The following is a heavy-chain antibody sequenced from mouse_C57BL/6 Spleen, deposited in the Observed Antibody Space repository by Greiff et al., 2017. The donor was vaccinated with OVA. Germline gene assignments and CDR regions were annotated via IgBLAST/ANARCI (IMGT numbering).Heavy chain of an antibody. CDR2: IYPGDGDT. CDR1: GYAFSSSW. J-gene: IGHJ4*01. V-gene: IGHV1-82*01. Sequence: VQLQQSGPELVKPGASVKISCKASGYAFSSSWMNWVKQRPGKGLEWIGRIYPGDGDTNYNGKFKGKATLTADKSSSTAYMQLSSLTSEDSAVYFCARWGVDYWGQGTSVTVSS. CDR3: ARWGVDY.